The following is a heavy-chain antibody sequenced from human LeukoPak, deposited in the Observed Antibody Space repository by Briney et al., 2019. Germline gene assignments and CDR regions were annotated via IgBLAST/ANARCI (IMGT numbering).Heavy chain of an antibody. CDR3: AKGVDILTGYYDY. D-gene: IGHD3-9*01. V-gene: IGHV3-30*02. Sequence: SGGSLRLSCAASGFTFSSYGMHWVRQAPGKGLEWVAFMRYDGSNKYYAASVKGRFTISRDNSKNTLYLQMNSLRAEDTAVYYCAKGVDILTGYYDYWGQGTLVTVSS. CDR2: MRYDGSNK. J-gene: IGHJ4*02. CDR1: GFTFSSYG.